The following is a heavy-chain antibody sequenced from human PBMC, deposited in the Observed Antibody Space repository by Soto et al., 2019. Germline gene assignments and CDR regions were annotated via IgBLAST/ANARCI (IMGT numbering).Heavy chain of an antibody. Sequence: PSETLSLTCTVSGGSISNYYWSWIRQPPGKGLEWIGYIYHSGSTYYNPSLKSRVTISVDRSKNQFSLKLSSVTAADTAVYYCARVPGPWGQGNLVTVSS. CDR1: GGSISNYY. CDR3: ARVPGP. J-gene: IGHJ5*02. D-gene: IGHD7-27*01. V-gene: IGHV4-59*12. CDR2: IYHSGST.